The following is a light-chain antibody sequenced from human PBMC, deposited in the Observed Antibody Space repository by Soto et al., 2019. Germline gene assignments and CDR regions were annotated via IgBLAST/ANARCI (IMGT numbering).Light chain of an antibody. CDR3: PHYSNWPPWT. J-gene: IGKJ1*01. CDR1: PGVSSN. V-gene: IGKV3-15*01. Sequence: TKSVVTVSVKKRERAAYSCRARPGVSSNLAWYQQKPGQAPRLLIYGASIRATGIPARFSGSGSGTEFTLTISTLQSEDFAIYYCPHYSNWPPWTFGRGPKVDIK. CDR2: GAS.